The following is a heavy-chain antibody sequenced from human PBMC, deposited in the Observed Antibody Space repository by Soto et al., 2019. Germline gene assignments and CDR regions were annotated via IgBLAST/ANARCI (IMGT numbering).Heavy chain of an antibody. J-gene: IGHJ4*02. CDR1: GYAFTTYG. Sequence: SXXVSCKGSGYAFTTYGITWVRQAPGQGLEWMGWISAHNGNTNYAQKLQGRVTVTRDTSTSTAYMELRSLRSADTAVYYCARGRYGDYWGQGALVTVSS. CDR3: ARGRYGDY. V-gene: IGHV1-18*01. D-gene: IGHD1-1*01. CDR2: ISAHNGNT.